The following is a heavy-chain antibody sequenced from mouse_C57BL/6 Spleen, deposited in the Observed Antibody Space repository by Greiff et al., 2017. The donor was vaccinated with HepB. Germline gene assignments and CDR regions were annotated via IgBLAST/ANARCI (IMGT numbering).Heavy chain of an antibody. V-gene: IGHV1-82*01. CDR3: ARWIYYYGSSYYFDY. D-gene: IGHD1-1*01. CDR1: GYAFSSSW. Sequence: QVQLQQPGAELVKPGASVKISCKASGYAFSSSWMNWVKQRPGKGLEWIGRIYPGDGDTNYNGKFKGKATLTADKSSSTAYMQLSSLTSEDSAVYFCARWIYYYGSSYYFDYWGQGTTLTVSS. CDR2: IYPGDGDT. J-gene: IGHJ2*01.